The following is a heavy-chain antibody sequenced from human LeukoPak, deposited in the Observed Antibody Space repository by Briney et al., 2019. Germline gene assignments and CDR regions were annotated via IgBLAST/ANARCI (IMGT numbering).Heavy chain of an antibody. Sequence: SQTLSLTCAVSGGSIGSVNNYWIWIRQPAGKGLEWIGRIYTSGSTNYNPSLKSRVTISIDTSKNQFSLKLTSVTAADTAVYYCARAWRFTYGRFDYWGRGTLVTASS. J-gene: IGHJ4*02. CDR1: GGSIGSVNNY. D-gene: IGHD5-18*01. CDR2: IYTSGST. V-gene: IGHV4-61*02. CDR3: ARAWRFTYGRFDY.